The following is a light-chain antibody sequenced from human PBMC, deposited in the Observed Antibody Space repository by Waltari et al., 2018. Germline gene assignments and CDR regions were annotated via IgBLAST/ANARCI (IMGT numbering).Light chain of an antibody. Sequence: EIVLTQSPATLALAPGERATLPCRASQSVIGYLVWYQQKPGQAPRLLIHDASKMATGIPARFSGSGSGTDFTLTISSLEPEDFAVYYCQQRGNWPSGYTFGQGTKLEIK. CDR1: QSVIGY. J-gene: IGKJ2*01. V-gene: IGKV3-11*01. CDR3: QQRGNWPSGYT. CDR2: DAS.